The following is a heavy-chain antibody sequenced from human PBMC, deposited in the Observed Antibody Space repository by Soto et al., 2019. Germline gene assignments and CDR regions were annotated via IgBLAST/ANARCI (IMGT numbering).Heavy chain of an antibody. CDR2: IRSKANSYAT. J-gene: IGHJ4*02. Sequence: EVQLVESGGGLVQPGGSLKLSCAASGFTFSGSAMHWVRQASGKGLEWVGRIRSKANSYATAYAASVKGRFTISRDDSKNTAYLQMNSLKTEDTAVYYGVPPPGSHDYWGQGTLVTVSS. D-gene: IGHD1-26*01. CDR1: GFTFSGSA. CDR3: VPPPGSHDY. V-gene: IGHV3-73*01.